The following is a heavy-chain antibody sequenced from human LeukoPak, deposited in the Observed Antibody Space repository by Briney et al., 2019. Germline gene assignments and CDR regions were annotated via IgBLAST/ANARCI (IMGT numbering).Heavy chain of an antibody. Sequence: SETLSLTCTVSGGSVRSFHWSWIRQPPGKGLEWIGYIYYSGSTNYNPSLKSRLTISADAYKNQFPLQLSSGLAADAAVVYCARHADSDIVRNGFDYWGQGTLVTVSS. J-gene: IGHJ4*02. CDR2: IYYSGST. CDR1: GGSVRSFH. CDR3: ARHADSDIVRNGFDY. D-gene: IGHD2-15*01. V-gene: IGHV4-59*08.